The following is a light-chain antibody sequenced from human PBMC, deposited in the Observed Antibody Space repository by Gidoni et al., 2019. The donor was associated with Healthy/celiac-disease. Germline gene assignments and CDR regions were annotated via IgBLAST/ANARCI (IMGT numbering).Light chain of an antibody. V-gene: IGKV1-39*01. CDR3: QQRYSTPRT. J-gene: IGKJ1*01. CDR1: QSISSY. Sequence: DIQMTQSPSSLSASVGDRVTITCRASQSISSYLNWYQQKPGKDPKLMIYAASSLKSGVTSRLSGSGSGKECTINIRSLQHEDFATYYCQQRYSTPRTFGQGTKVEIK. CDR2: AAS.